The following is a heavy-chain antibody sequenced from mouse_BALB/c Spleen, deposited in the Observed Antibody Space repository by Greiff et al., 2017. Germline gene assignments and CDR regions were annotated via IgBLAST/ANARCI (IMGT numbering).Heavy chain of an antibody. D-gene: IGHD4-1*01. Sequence: VKLMESGAELVRPGSSVKISCKASGYAFSSYWMTWVKQRPGQGLEWIGQIYPGDGDTNYNGKLKGKATLTADKSSSTAYMQLSSLTSEDSAVYFCAREGTGPYYAMDYWGQGTSVTVSS. V-gene: IGHV1-80*01. CDR1: GYAFSSYW. CDR2: IYPGDGDT. J-gene: IGHJ4*01. CDR3: AREGTGPYYAMDY.